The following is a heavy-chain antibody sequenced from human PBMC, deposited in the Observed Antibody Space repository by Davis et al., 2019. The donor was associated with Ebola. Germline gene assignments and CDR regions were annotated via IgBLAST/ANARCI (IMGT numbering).Heavy chain of an antibody. D-gene: IGHD4-17*01. J-gene: IGHJ4*02. CDR1: GYTFTSND. CDR2: MNPNSGNT. CDR3: ARDTVSARGSFGY. V-gene: IGHV1-8*03. Sequence: ASVKVSCKASGYTFTSNDINWVRQATGQGLEWMGWMNPNSGNTGYAQKFQGRVTFTRSSSISTAYMELNSLTYEDTAIYYCARDTVSARGSFGYWGQGTLVTVS.